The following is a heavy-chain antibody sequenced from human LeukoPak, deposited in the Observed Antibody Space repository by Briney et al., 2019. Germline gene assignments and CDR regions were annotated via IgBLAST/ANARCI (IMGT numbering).Heavy chain of an antibody. CDR3: ARVEAMGDDAFDI. D-gene: IGHD5-18*01. CDR1: GGSISSYY. CDR2: IYYSGST. V-gene: IGHV4-59*08. J-gene: IGHJ3*02. Sequence: PSETLSLTCTVSGGSISSYYWSWIRQPPGKGLEWIGYIYYSGSTNYNPSLKSRVTISVDTSKNQFSLKLSSVTAADTAVYYCARVEAMGDDAFDIWGQGTMVTVSS.